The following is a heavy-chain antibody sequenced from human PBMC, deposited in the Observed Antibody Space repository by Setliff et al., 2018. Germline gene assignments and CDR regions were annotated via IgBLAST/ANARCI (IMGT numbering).Heavy chain of an antibody. J-gene: IGHJ4*02. CDR2: LYYSGTT. CDR3: AREGDTSGYYYGGGFDY. V-gene: IGHV4-59*01. CDR1: GASISGYY. D-gene: IGHD3-22*01. Sequence: PSETLSLTCSVSGASISGYYWSWIRQSPTKGLEWIGSLYYSGTTSYNPSLKSRVTMSADTSKRQFFLKLSSVTTADTALYYCAREGDTSGYYYGGGFDYGGQGIPVTVSS.